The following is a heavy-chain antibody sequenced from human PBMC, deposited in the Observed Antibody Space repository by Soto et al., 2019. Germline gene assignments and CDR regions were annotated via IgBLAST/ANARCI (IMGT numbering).Heavy chain of an antibody. J-gene: IGHJ4*02. CDR1: GGTFSNSA. V-gene: IGHV1-69*01. CDR3: ARGSHYGDYAVDS. D-gene: IGHD4-17*01. Sequence: QVQLVQSGPEVKKPGSSVKVSCKASGGTFSNSAISWVRQAPGQGLEWVGGIIPIFGSTNNAQKFQGRVMIIADESTGTTYMELSSLRSEDTAVYYCARGSHYGDYAVDSWGQGTLGTLSS. CDR2: IIPIFGST.